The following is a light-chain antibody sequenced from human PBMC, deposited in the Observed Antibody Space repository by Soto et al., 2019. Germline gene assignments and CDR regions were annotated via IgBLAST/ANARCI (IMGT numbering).Light chain of an antibody. CDR1: QGISDY. Sequence: DIQLTQSPSFLSASVGDRVTISCRASQGISDYLAWYQQKPGKAPKLLIYGASTLQSGVPSRFSGSASGTEFTLTISSLQPEDFATYFCQQFNAYPLTFGGGSKLEIK. CDR3: QQFNAYPLT. CDR2: GAS. J-gene: IGKJ4*01. V-gene: IGKV1-9*01.